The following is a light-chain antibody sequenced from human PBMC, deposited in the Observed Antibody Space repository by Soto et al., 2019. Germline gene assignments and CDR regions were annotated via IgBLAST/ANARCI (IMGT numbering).Light chain of an antibody. CDR1: SSNIGAGYD. V-gene: IGLV1-40*01. CDR3: QSYDSSLSGSV. J-gene: IGLJ3*02. CDR2: GNS. Sequence: QLVLTQPPSVSGAPGQRVTIACTGSSSNIGAGYDVHWYQQLPGTAPKLLIYGNSNRPSGVPDRFSGSKSGTSASLAITGLLAEDEADYYCQSYDSSLSGSVCGGGTKVTVL.